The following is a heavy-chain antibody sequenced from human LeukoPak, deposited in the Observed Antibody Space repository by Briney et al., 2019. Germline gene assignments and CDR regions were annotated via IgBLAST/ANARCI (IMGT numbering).Heavy chain of an antibody. Sequence: GGSLRLSCAASGFTFSSYAMRWVRQAPGKGLEWVSGISVSGVSTYYADSVKGRFTISRDNSKNTLYLQMNSLRAEDTALYYCARDPYGDYVFDYWGQGTLVTVSS. V-gene: IGHV3-23*01. CDR3: ARDPYGDYVFDY. J-gene: IGHJ4*02. D-gene: IGHD4-17*01. CDR1: GFTFSSYA. CDR2: ISVSGVST.